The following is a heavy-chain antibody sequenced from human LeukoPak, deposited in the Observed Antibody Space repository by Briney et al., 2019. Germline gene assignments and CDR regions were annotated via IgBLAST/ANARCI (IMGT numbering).Heavy chain of an antibody. Sequence: TGGSLRLSCAASGLTLSSYGMSWFRQAPGKGLEWLSAISGSGGSTYYADSVQGRFTISRDNSKNTLFLQMNSLRAEDTAVYYCAKCLPQYSYGYYFDYWGQGTLVTVSS. J-gene: IGHJ4*02. D-gene: IGHD5-18*01. V-gene: IGHV3-23*01. CDR1: GLTLSSYG. CDR2: ISGSGGST. CDR3: AKCLPQYSYGYYFDY.